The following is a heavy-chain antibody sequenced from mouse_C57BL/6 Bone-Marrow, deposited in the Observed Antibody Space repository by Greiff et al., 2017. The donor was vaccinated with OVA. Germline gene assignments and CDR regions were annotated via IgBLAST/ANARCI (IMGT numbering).Heavy chain of an antibody. J-gene: IGHJ2*01. CDR3: ARARWLLRGY. Sequence: QVQLQQPGAELVRPGTSVKLSCKASGYTFTSYWMHWVKQRPGQGLEWIGEIDPSDSYTNYNQKFKGKATLTVDTSSSTAYMQLSSLTSEDSAVYYCARARWLLRGYWGQGTTLTVSS. D-gene: IGHD2-3*01. CDR1: GYTFTSYW. CDR2: IDPSDSYT. V-gene: IGHV1-59*01.